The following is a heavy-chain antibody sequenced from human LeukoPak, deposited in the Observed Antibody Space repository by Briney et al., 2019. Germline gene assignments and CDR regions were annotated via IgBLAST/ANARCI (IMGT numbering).Heavy chain of an antibody. V-gene: IGHV3-30*02. Sequence: PGGSLRLSCAASGFTFSSYGMHWVRQAPGKGLEWVAFIRYDGSNKYYADSVKGRFTISRDNSKNTLYLQMNSLRAEDTAVYYCAKDDCYDSSGSWGGYWGQGTLVTVSS. D-gene: IGHD3-22*01. J-gene: IGHJ4*02. CDR1: GFTFSSYG. CDR3: AKDDCYDSSGSWGGY. CDR2: IRYDGSNK.